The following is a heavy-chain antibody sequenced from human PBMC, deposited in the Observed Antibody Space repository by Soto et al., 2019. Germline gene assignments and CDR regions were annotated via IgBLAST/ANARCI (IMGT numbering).Heavy chain of an antibody. CDR1: GYTFTSYG. V-gene: IGHV1-18*01. CDR2: ISVYNGNT. Sequence: QVQLVQSGAEVKKPGASVKVSCKASGYTFTSYGINWVLQAPGQGLEWMGWISVYNGNTNYAQKLQGRVTMTTDTSSSTAYMELRSLRSDDTAVYYCLRPHIQGNSLEAFDIWGQGPIVSVSS. CDR3: LRPHIQGNSLEAFDI. D-gene: IGHD2-21*01. J-gene: IGHJ3*02.